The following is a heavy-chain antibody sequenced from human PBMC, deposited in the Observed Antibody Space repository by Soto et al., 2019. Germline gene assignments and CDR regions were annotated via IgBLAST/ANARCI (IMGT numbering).Heavy chain of an antibody. V-gene: IGHV4-61*01. Sequence: SETLSLTCTVSGGSVSSGSYYWSWIRQPPGKGLEWIGYIYYSGSTNYNPSLKSRVTISVDTSKNQFSLKLRSVTAADTAVYYCARAVIGPSSGFDPWGQGTLVTVSS. CDR3: ARAVIGPSSGFDP. CDR1: GGSVSSGSYY. CDR2: IYYSGST. J-gene: IGHJ5*02.